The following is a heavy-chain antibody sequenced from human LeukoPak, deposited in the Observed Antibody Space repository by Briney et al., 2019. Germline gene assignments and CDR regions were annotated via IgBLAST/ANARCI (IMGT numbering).Heavy chain of an antibody. D-gene: IGHD1-26*01. CDR3: AREYSGNYVTEFDY. CDR2: ISAYNGNT. CDR1: GYTFTSYS. Sequence: GASVKVSCKASGYTFTSYSISWVQQAPGQGLEWMGWISAYNGNTNYAQKLQGRITMTTDTSTSTAYMELRSLRSDDTAVYYCAREYSGNYVTEFDYWGQGTLVTVSS. V-gene: IGHV1-18*01. J-gene: IGHJ4*02.